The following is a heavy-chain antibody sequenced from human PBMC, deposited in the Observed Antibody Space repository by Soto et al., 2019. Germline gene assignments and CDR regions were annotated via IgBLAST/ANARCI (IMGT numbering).Heavy chain of an antibody. Sequence: EVQLLESGGGLVQPGGSLRLSCAASGFTFSSYAMSWVRQAPGKGLGWVSAISGSGGSTYYADSVKGRFTISRDNSKYTLYLQMNSLRAEDTAVYYCAKSSSSWYANVLDYWGQGTLVTVSS. D-gene: IGHD6-13*01. J-gene: IGHJ4*02. CDR2: ISGSGGST. CDR1: GFTFSSYA. CDR3: AKSSSSWYANVLDY. V-gene: IGHV3-23*01.